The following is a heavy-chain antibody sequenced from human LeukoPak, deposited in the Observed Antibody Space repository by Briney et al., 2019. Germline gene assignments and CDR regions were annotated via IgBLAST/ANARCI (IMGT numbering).Heavy chain of an antibody. CDR1: GFTFSSYW. V-gene: IGHV3-74*01. Sequence: PGGSLRLSCAASGFTFSSYWMHWVRQAPGKGLVWVSRINSDGSSTSYADSVKGRFTISRDNAKNTLYLQMNSLRAEDMAVYYCARLYSSSWYAMGKYYFDYWGQGTLVTVSS. CDR3: ARLYSSSWYAMGKYYFDY. J-gene: IGHJ4*02. CDR2: INSDGSST. D-gene: IGHD6-13*01.